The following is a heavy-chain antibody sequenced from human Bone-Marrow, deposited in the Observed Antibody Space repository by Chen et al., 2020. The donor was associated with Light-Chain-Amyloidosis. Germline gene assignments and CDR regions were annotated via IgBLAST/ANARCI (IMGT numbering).Heavy chain of an antibody. Sequence: QLQLQESGPRVVKPSETLSLTCAVSGGSISGTSYDWVWIRQPPGKGLEWIGSIYYSGSTYYNPSLKSRVTISVDTSKNQFSLKRSSVTAADTAGYYCARATATYYDLWSGYYSFDYWGQGTLVTVSS. CDR3: ARATATYYDLWSGYYSFDY. V-gene: IGHV4-39*07. D-gene: IGHD3-3*01. CDR2: IYYSGST. J-gene: IGHJ4*02. CDR1: GGSISGTSYD.